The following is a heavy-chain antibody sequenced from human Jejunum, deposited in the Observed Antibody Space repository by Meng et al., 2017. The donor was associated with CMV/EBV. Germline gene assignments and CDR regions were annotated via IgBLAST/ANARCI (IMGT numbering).Heavy chain of an antibody. J-gene: IGHJ4*02. Sequence: VAGGPMSDYYWTWIRQSPEKGLEWIGYVFYTGDYNYNPALESRVSMSVDTSKKQFSLNLSAVTAADTAVYYCASHRYAANYYCDYWAQGMLVTVSS. CDR3: ASHRYAANYYCDY. V-gene: IGHV4-59*13. CDR1: GGPMSDYY. D-gene: IGHD3-16*01. CDR2: VFYTGDY.